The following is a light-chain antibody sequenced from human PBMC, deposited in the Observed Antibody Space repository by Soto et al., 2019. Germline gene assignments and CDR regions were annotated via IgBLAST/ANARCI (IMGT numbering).Light chain of an antibody. Sequence: EIVLTQSPGTLSLSPGERATLSCRASQTVSSSYLAWYQQKAGQAPRLLIYGASGRATGIPDRFSGSGSGTDFTLTISGLEPEDFALFYCQQRSYWPWTFGQGTKVEIK. J-gene: IGKJ1*01. CDR1: QTVSSSY. V-gene: IGKV3D-20*02. CDR3: QQRSYWPWT. CDR2: GAS.